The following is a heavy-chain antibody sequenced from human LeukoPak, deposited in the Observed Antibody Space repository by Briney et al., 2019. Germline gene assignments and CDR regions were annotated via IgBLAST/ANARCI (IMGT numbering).Heavy chain of an antibody. CDR2: INPTGVST. CDR1: GYTFTTYY. Sequence: ASVKVSCKASGYTFTTYYIHWVRQAPGQGLEWMGIINPTGVSTTYAQKFQGRVTMTRDTSTSTVFMDVNSLRSEDTAVYYCALYSSTWYWGQGTLVTVSS. CDR3: ALYSSTWY. D-gene: IGHD6-13*01. J-gene: IGHJ4*02. V-gene: IGHV1-46*01.